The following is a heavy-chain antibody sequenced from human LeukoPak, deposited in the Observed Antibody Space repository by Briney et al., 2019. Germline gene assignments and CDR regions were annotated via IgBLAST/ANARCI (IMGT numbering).Heavy chain of an antibody. CDR3: ARRGPGSDDFWSGYYSPYYYYYMDV. CDR2: INPSGGST. V-gene: IGHV1-46*01. CDR1: GYTFTSYY. D-gene: IGHD3-3*01. J-gene: IGHJ6*03. Sequence: ASVRVSCKASGYTFTSYYMHWVRQAPGQGLEWMGIINPSGGSTSYAQKFQGRVTITADKSTSTAYMELSSLRSEDTAVYYCARRGPGSDDFWSGYYSPYYYYYMDVWGKGTTVTVSS.